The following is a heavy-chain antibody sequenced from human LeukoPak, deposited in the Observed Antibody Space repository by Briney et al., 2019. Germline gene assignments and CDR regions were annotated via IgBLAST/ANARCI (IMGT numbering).Heavy chain of an antibody. CDR2: IYYSGST. CDR1: GSSISSYY. Sequence: SETLSLTCTVSGSSISSYYWSWIRQPPGKGLEWIGHIYYSGSTNYNPSLKSRVTISVDTSKNQFSLKLSSVTAADTAVYYCASSELTYYYYYYMDVWGKGTTVTVSS. J-gene: IGHJ6*03. CDR3: ASSELTYYYYYYMDV. D-gene: IGHD1-26*01. V-gene: IGHV4-59*01.